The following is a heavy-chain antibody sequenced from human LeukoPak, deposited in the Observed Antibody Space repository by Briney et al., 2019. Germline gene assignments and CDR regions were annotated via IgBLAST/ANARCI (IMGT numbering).Heavy chain of an antibody. D-gene: IGHD5-24*01. Sequence: GSLRLSRATSGISFRRYAMSWVRPASGKGLEWVANIKQDGSEKYYVDSVKGRFTISRDNAKNSLYLQMNSLRAEDTAVYYCARGWLRYVFDYWGQGTLVTVSS. CDR1: GISFRRYA. CDR2: IKQDGSEK. CDR3: ARGWLRYVFDY. J-gene: IGHJ4*02. V-gene: IGHV3-7*02.